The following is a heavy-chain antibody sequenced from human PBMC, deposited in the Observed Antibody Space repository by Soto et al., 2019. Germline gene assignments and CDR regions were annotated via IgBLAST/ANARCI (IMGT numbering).Heavy chain of an antibody. CDR3: ARTKFAYSYGSFDY. Sequence: SETLSLTCSVSGGSISSSSYYWGWIRQPPGKGLEWIGSIYDSGSTSYNPALKSRVTISVDTSKNQFSLKLSSVTAADTAVYYCARTKFAYSYGSFDYWGQGTLVTVSS. D-gene: IGHD5-18*01. CDR1: GGSISSSSYY. V-gene: IGHV4-39*01. CDR2: IYDSGST. J-gene: IGHJ4*02.